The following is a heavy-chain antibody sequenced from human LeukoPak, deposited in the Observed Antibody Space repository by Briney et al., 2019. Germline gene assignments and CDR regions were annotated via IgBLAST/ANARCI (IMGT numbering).Heavy chain of an antibody. CDR2: IYYSGSA. V-gene: IGHV4-59*01. CDR3: ARRGANSGSYSHFDL. CDR1: GGSITSYY. D-gene: IGHD1-26*01. Sequence: SETLSLTCTVSGGSITSYYWSWIRQPPGKGLEWIGYIYYSGSANYNPSLKSRVTISVDTSRNQFSLKLSSVTAADTAVYYCARRGANSGSYSHFDLWGRGTLVTVSS. J-gene: IGHJ2*01.